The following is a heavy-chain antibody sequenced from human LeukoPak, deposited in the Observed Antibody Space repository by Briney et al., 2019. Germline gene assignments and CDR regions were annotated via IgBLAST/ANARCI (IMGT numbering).Heavy chain of an antibody. CDR3: ARDSSDIVVVSTATYYGLDV. J-gene: IGHJ6*02. CDR2: ISSSSSYI. V-gene: IGHV3-21*04. CDR1: GFTFSSYS. Sequence: PGGSLRLSCAASGFTFSSYSMNWVRQAPGKGLEWVSSISSSSSYIYYADSVKGRFTISRDNAKNSLYLQMNSLRAEDTAVYYCARDSSDIVVVSTATYYGLDVWGQGTTVTVSS. D-gene: IGHD2-15*01.